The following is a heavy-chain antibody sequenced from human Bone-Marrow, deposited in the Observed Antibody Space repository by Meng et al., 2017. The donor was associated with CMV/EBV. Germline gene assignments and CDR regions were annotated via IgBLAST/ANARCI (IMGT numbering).Heavy chain of an antibody. D-gene: IGHD5-12*01. CDR2: VYYNGKT. V-gene: IGHV4-31*03. CDR3: ARSPVLPGYEFDP. CDR1: GGSITNDEYY. Sequence: LRLSCTVSGGSITNDEYYWNWIRQHPDRGLEWIGYVYYNGKTYYNPSLESRIAISIDTSKNQFSLKMTSVTAADTALYYCARSPVLPGYEFDPWGQGILVTVLL. J-gene: IGHJ5*02.